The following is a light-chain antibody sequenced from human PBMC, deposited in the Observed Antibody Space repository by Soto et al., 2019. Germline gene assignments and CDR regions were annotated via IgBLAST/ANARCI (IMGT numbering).Light chain of an antibody. CDR1: QSVRSY. CDR3: HQRSSWPWT. Sequence: EIVLTQFPAALSVSPGERATLSCWASQSVRSYLAWYQQKLGQAPRLLIYDASNRATGIPARFSGSGSGTDFTLTISSLEPDDFAVYYCHQRSSWPWTFGQGTKVDIK. CDR2: DAS. V-gene: IGKV3-11*01. J-gene: IGKJ1*01.